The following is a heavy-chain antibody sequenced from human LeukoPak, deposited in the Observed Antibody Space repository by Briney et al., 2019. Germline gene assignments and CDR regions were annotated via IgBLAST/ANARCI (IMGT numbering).Heavy chain of an antibody. CDR1: GITFRNYA. J-gene: IGHJ6*02. V-gene: IGHV3-30*04. CDR3: AREIYSSSWSDRYAMDV. CDR2: ISHDGSYK. Sequence: GGSLRLSCAASGITFRNYAMHWVRQAPGKRLEWVAAISHDGSYKYYADSVKGRFTISRDNSKNTLYLQMNSLRAEDTAVYYCAREIYSSSWSDRYAMDVWGQGTTVTVSS. D-gene: IGHD6-13*01.